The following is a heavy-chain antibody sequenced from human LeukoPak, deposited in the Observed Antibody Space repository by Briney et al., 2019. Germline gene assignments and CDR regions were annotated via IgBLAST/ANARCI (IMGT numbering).Heavy chain of an antibody. D-gene: IGHD3-3*01. Sequence: GGSLKLSCAASGFTFSSYEMNWVRQAPGKGLEWVSYISSSGSTIYYADSVKGRFTISRDNAKNSLYLQMNSLRAEDTAVYYRARDRPLDFWSGYCIDWGQGTLVTVSS. CDR2: ISSSGSTI. V-gene: IGHV3-48*03. CDR1: GFTFSSYE. CDR3: ARDRPLDFWSGYCID. J-gene: IGHJ4*02.